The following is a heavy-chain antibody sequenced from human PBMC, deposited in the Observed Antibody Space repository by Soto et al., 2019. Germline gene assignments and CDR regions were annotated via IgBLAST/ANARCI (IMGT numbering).Heavy chain of an antibody. V-gene: IGHV4-39*01. CDR3: ARHQKSYDSWSGNQLGDDAFDI. CDR1: GGSISSSSYY. J-gene: IGHJ3*02. D-gene: IGHD3-3*01. Sequence: SETLSLTCTVSGGSISSSSYYWGWIRQPPGKGLEWIGSIYYSGSTYYNPSLKSRVTISVDTSKNQFSLKLSSVTAADTAVYYCARHQKSYDSWSGNQLGDDAFDIWGQGTMVTVSS. CDR2: IYYSGST.